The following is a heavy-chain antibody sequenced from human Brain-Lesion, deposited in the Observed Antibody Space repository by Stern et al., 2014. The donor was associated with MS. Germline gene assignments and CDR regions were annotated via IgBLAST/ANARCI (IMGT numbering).Heavy chain of an antibody. CDR2: ISWNSGTI. CDR3: ARDITGSSAYFAY. CDR1: GFTFDDYA. J-gene: IGHJ4*02. Sequence: VKLVESGGDLVQPGRSLRLSCAAFGFTFDDYAMHWVRQAPGKGLEWVPGISWNSGTIGYADSVKGRFTTSRDNAYSSLYLQMNSLRPEDTALYYCARDITGSSAYFAYWGQGTLVTVSS. V-gene: IGHV3-9*01. D-gene: IGHD1-14*01.